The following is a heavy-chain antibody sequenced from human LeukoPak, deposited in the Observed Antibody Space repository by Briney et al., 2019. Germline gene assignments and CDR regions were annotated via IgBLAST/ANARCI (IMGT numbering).Heavy chain of an antibody. D-gene: IGHD6-13*01. V-gene: IGHV4-59*01. CDR1: GGSISSYY. CDR3: ARVSIAAAGTGGNYYYMDV. J-gene: IGHJ6*03. CDR2: IYYSGST. Sequence: SETLSLTCTVSGGSISSYYWSWIRQPPGKGLEWIEYIYYSGSTNYNPSLKSRVTISVDTSKNQFSLKLSSGTAADTAVYYCARVSIAAAGTGGNYYYMDVWGKGTTVTVSS.